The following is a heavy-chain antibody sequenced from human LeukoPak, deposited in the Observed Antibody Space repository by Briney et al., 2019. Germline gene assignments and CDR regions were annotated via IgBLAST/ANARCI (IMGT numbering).Heavy chain of an antibody. Sequence: ASVKVSCKASGYTFTGYYMHWVRQAPGQGLEWMGWISAYNGNTNYAQKLQGRVTMTTDTSTSTAYMELRSLRSDDTAVYYCARGAIVVVPAAYDAFDIWGQGTMVTVSS. J-gene: IGHJ3*02. D-gene: IGHD2-2*01. CDR2: ISAYNGNT. CDR1: GYTFTGYY. V-gene: IGHV1-18*04. CDR3: ARGAIVVVPAAYDAFDI.